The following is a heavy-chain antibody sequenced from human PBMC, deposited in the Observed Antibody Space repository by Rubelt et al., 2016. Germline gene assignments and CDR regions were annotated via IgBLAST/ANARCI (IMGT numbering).Heavy chain of an antibody. CDR1: GGSFSNYY. CDR2: ISHSSHSI. Sequence: QVQLQQWGAGLLKPSETLSLSCAVFGGSFSNYYWSWIRQPPGKGLEWVSYISHSSHSIQYADSVKGRFTLSRDNAKNSLDLHMNSLRAEDTAVYYCARFYNFGSSPFDHWGQGTLVTVSS. J-gene: IGHJ4*02. CDR3: ARFYNFGSSPFDH. V-gene: IGHV3-11*01. D-gene: IGHD1-1*01.